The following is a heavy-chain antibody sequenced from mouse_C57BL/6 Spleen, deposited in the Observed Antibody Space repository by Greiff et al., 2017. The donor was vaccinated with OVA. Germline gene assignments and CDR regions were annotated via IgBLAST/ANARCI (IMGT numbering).Heavy chain of an antibody. J-gene: IGHJ1*03. CDR2: IDPSDSYT. CDR1: GYTFTSYW. V-gene: IGHV1-69*01. CDR3: ARGDYDYGWYFDV. Sequence: QVQLQQPGAELVMPGASVKLSCKASGYTFTSYWMHWVKQRPGQGLEWIGEIDPSDSYTNYNQKFKGKSTLTVDKSSSTAYMQLSSLTSEDSAVYYCARGDYDYGWYFDVWGTGTTVTVSS. D-gene: IGHD2-4*01.